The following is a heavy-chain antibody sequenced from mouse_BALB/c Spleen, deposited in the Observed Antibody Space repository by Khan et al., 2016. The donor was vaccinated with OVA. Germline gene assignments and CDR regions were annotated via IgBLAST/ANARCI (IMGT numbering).Heavy chain of an antibody. D-gene: IGHD1-3*01. CDR2: ISTHYGDA. CDR1: GYTFTDYA. Sequence: QVQLKQSGAELVRPGVSVKISCKGSGYTFTDYAMHWVKQSHAKSLEWIGVISTHYGDASYNQKFKGKATMTVDKSSSPAFMELARLTSEDSAIYDSARGSGEDRFAYWGQGTLVTVSA. V-gene: IGHV1S137*01. CDR3: ARGSGEDRFAY. J-gene: IGHJ3*01.